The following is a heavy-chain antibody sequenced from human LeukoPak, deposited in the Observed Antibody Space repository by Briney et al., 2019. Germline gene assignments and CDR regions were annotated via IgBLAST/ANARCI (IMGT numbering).Heavy chain of an antibody. Sequence: ASGKGSCKVSGITLHELSMQWGGQAPGKGLEWVGGFDPEAGETIYAQKFKGRVTMTEDTSTDTVYMELSSLRSEDPAVYYCATALYYGSESYYITPYFDSWGQGTLVTVSS. J-gene: IGHJ4*02. D-gene: IGHD3-10*01. V-gene: IGHV1-24*01. CDR3: ATALYYGSESYYITPYFDS. CDR1: GITLHELS. CDR2: FDPEAGET.